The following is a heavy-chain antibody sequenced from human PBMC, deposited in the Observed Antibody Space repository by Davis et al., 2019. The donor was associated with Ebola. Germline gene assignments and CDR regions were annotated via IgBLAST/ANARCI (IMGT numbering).Heavy chain of an antibody. CDR1: GATFSSYA. CDR3: ARPISMVQGGAFDI. V-gene: IGHV1-69*13. J-gene: IGHJ3*02. CDR2: IIPILGTA. Sequence: SVKVSCKTSGATFSSYAINWVRQAPGQGLEWMGGIIPILGTADYAQKFQGRLTITADESTSTVYMELRSLISEDMAVYYCARPISMVQGGAFDIWGQGTMVTVS. D-gene: IGHD3-10*01.